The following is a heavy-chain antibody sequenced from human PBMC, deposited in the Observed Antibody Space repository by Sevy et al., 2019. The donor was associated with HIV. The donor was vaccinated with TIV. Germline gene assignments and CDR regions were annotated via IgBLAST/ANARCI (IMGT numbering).Heavy chain of an antibody. D-gene: IGHD2-21*02. Sequence: GESLKISCAASGFTFSSYVMHWVRQAPGKGLEWVALIWYDGTIKYYADSVKGRFTISRDNSKDTLFLQMNSLTPEDTAVYYCARGAGYCGGDCYSIDYWGQGALVTVSS. J-gene: IGHJ4*02. V-gene: IGHV3-33*08. CDR1: GFTFSSYV. CDR3: ARGAGYCGGDCYSIDY. CDR2: IWYDGTIK.